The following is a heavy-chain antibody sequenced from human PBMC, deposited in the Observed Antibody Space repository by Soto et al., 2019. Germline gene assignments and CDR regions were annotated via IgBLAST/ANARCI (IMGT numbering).Heavy chain of an antibody. CDR2: IKQDESEK. V-gene: IGHV3-7*03. CDR1: GLTFTDYW. Sequence: GGSLRLSCVTYGLTFTDYWMSWVRQAPGKRLEWVANIKQDESEKNYLDSVKGRFTISRDNAKNSLYLQMNSLRAEDTAVYYCASDRFRGTYYLRGVTYFFEEWGQGAPVTVSS. CDR3: ASDRFRGTYYLRGVTYFFEE. J-gene: IGHJ4*02. D-gene: IGHD1-26*01.